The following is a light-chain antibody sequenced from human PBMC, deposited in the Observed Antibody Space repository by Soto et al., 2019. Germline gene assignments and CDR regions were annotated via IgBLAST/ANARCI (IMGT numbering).Light chain of an antibody. CDR3: QQYNTYIT. V-gene: IGKV1-5*01. CDR1: QTISRW. Sequence: DIQMTQSPSTLAASEGDTVIITCRASQTISRWLAWYQQKPGRAPKLLIYDASTLQSGVPSRFSGSGSGTEFTLTISNLQPDDFATYFCQQYNTYITFGPGTKVDIK. CDR2: DAS. J-gene: IGKJ3*01.